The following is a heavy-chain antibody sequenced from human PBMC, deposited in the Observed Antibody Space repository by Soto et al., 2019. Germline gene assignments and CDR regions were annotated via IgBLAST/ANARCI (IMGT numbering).Heavy chain of an antibody. Sequence: PGGSLRLSCAASGFTFSSYAMSWVRQAPGKGLEWVSAISGSGGSTYYADSVKGRFTISRDNSKNTLYLQMNSLRAEDTAVYYCAKEGYDYIWGSYPYAYYFDYWGQGTLVTVS. CDR1: GFTFSSYA. V-gene: IGHV3-23*01. J-gene: IGHJ4*02. CDR2: ISGSGGST. D-gene: IGHD3-16*01. CDR3: AKEGYDYIWGSYPYAYYFDY.